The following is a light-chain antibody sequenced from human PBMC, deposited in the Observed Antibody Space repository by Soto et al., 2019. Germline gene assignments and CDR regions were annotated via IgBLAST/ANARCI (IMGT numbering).Light chain of an antibody. V-gene: IGKV3-20*01. J-gene: IGKJ1*01. CDR3: QQYGSSGT. CDR1: QSVSSY. Sequence: EIVLTQSPATLSLSPGERATLSCRASQSVSSYLAWYQQKPGQAPRLLIYGASTRATGIPERFSGSGSGTDFTLTISRLEPEDFAVYYCQQYGSSGTFGQGTKVDIK. CDR2: GAS.